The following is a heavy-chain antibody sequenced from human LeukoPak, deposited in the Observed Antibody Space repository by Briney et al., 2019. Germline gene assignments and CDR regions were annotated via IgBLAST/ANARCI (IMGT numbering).Heavy chain of an antibody. J-gene: IGHJ4*02. CDR1: GYPFDNYW. Sequence: GESLKISFKGSGYPFDNYWIGWVRQMPGKGLEWMGIINPDDSDARYSPSFQGQVTISADKSISTAYLQWSSLKASDTAMYFCARLGAVWYPFEYWGQGSLVTVSS. D-gene: IGHD6-13*01. CDR3: ARLGAVWYPFEY. V-gene: IGHV5-51*01. CDR2: INPDDSDA.